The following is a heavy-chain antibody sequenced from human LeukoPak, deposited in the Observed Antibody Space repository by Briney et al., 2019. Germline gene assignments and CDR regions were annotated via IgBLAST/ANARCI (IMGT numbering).Heavy chain of an antibody. CDR2: IYSGGST. J-gene: IGHJ4*02. CDR3: ARDLPRGNWEY. Sequence: PGGSLRLSCAASGLNVSRNYMSRVRQAPGKGLEWVSVIYSGGSTYYADSVKGRFIISRDNSKNTVYLQMNSLRAEDTAVYYCARDLPRGNWEYWGQGTLVSVSS. D-gene: IGHD7-27*01. V-gene: IGHV3-53*01. CDR1: GLNVSRNY.